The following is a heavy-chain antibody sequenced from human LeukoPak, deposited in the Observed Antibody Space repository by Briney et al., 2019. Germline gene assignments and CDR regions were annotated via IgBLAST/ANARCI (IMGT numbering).Heavy chain of an antibody. J-gene: IGHJ6*03. CDR2: IDHSGST. CDR1: GGSFSGYY. D-gene: IGHD2-15*01. V-gene: IGHV4-34*01. Sequence: PSETLSLTCAVYGGSFSGYYWSWIRQPPGKGLEWIGEIDHSGSTNYNPSLKSRVTISVDTSKNQFSLKLSSVTAADTAVYYCARGVCGGSCYYYYYYMDVWGKGTTVTVSS. CDR3: ARGVCGGSCYYYYYYMDV.